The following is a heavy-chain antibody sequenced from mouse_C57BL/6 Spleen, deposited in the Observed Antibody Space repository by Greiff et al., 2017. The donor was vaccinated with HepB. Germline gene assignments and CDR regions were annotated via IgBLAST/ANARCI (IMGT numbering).Heavy chain of an antibody. CDR1: GYAFSSSW. J-gene: IGHJ2*01. CDR2: IYPGDGDT. CDR3: ARSDSLDFDY. Sequence: VKLMESGPELVKPGASVKISCKASGYAFSSSWMNWVKQRPGKGLEWIGRIYPGDGDTNYNGKFKGKATLTADKSSSTAYMQLSSLTSEDSAVYFCARSDSLDFDYWGQGTTLTVSS. D-gene: IGHD6-2*01. V-gene: IGHV1-82*01.